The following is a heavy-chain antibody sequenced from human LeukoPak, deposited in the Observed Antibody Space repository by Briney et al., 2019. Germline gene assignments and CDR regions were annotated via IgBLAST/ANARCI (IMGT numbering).Heavy chain of an antibody. CDR3: ARDRDYYYGSGSYYNGLDY. CDR1: GYTFTSYY. V-gene: IGHV1-46*01. J-gene: IGHJ4*02. CDR2: INPSGGST. Sequence: ASVKVSCTASGYTFTSYYMHWVRQAPGQGLEWMGIINPSGGSTSYAQTFQGGVTMTRDMSTSTVYMELSSLRSEDAAVYYCARDRDYYYGSGSYYNGLDYWGQGTLVTVSS. D-gene: IGHD3-10*01.